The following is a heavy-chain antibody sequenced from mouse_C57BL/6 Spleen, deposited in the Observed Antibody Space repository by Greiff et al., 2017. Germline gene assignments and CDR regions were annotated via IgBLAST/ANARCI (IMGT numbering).Heavy chain of an antibody. D-gene: IGHD1-1*01. J-gene: IGHJ2*01. CDR1: GFTFSSYG. Sequence: EVQLVESGGDLVKPGGSLKLSCAASGFTFSSYGMSWVRQTPDKRLEWVATISSGGSYTYYPDSVKGRVTISRDNAKNTLYLQMSSLKSEDTAMYYCARHEVVSYFDYWGQGTTLTVSS. V-gene: IGHV5-6*01. CDR2: ISSGGSYT. CDR3: ARHEVVSYFDY.